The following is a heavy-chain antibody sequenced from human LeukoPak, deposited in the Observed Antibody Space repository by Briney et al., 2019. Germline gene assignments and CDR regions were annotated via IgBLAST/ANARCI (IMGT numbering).Heavy chain of an antibody. V-gene: IGHV1-24*01. Sequence: VSVKVSCKVSGYTLTELSMHWVRQAPGKGLEWMGGFDPEDGETIYAQKFQGRVTMTEDTSTDTAYMELSSLRSEDTAVYYCARVVDTAVPGYYYYMDVWGRGTTVTVSS. D-gene: IGHD5-18*01. CDR1: GYTLTELS. J-gene: IGHJ6*03. CDR3: ARVVDTAVPGYYYYMDV. CDR2: FDPEDGET.